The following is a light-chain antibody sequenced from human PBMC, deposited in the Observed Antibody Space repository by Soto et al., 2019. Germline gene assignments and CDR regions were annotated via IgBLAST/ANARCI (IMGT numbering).Light chain of an antibody. CDR1: QSVSSSD. V-gene: IGKV3-20*01. Sequence: EIVLTQSPGTLSLSPGERATLSCRASQSVSSSDLAWYQQKPGQAPRLLIYGASSRATGIPDGFSGSGSGTDFTLTISRLEPEDFAVYYCQQYGSSPWTFGQGTKVDIK. CDR2: GAS. J-gene: IGKJ1*01. CDR3: QQYGSSPWT.